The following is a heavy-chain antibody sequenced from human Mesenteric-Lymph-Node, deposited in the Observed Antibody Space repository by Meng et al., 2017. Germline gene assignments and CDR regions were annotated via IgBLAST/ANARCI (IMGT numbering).Heavy chain of an antibody. V-gene: IGHV4-34*01. D-gene: IGHD6-13*01. Sequence: QVQLQQWGAGLLKPSETLSLTCAVYGGSFSGYYWSWIRQPPGKGLEWIXEINHSGSTNYNPSLKSRVTISVDTSKNQFSLKLSSVTAADTAVYYCARGRWAPLGYWGQGTLVTVSS. CDR1: GGSFSGYY. J-gene: IGHJ4*02. CDR2: INHSGST. CDR3: ARGRWAPLGY.